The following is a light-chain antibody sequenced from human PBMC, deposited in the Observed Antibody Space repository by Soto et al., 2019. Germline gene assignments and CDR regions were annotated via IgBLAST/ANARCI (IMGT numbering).Light chain of an antibody. V-gene: IGKV3-20*01. CDR2: GAS. J-gene: IGKJ1*01. CDR3: QQFDSSVT. Sequence: EIVLTQSPGSLSLSPGERATLSCRASQSVSSTFFAWYQQRPGQAPRLLMYGASRRATGIQERFSGSGSGTDFTLTISRLEPEDFAVYYCQQFDSSVTFGQGTKVEIK. CDR1: QSVSSTF.